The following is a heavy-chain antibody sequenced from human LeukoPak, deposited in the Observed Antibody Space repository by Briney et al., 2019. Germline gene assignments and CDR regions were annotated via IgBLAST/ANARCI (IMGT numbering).Heavy chain of an antibody. Sequence: PSETLSLTCTVSGGSISSSSYYWGWIRQPPGKGLEWIGSIYYSGSTYYNPSLKSRVTISVDTSKNQFSLKLSSVTAADTAVYYCARHRKRITGTTHAFDIWGQGTMVTVST. CDR3: ARHRKRITGTTHAFDI. CDR1: GGSISSSSYY. D-gene: IGHD1-7*01. J-gene: IGHJ3*02. V-gene: IGHV4-39*01. CDR2: IYYSGST.